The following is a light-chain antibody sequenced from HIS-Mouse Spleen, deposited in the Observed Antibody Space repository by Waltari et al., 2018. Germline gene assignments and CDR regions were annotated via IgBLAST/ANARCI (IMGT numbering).Light chain of an antibody. V-gene: IGLV2-14*03. J-gene: IGLJ2*01. CDR2: DVS. CDR3: SSYTSSSTLV. Sequence: QSALTQPASVSGSPGQSITISCTGPSSDVGGYNYVLWYQQHPGKAPKLMIYDVSNRPSGVSNRFSGSKSGNTASLTISGLQAEDEADYYCSSYTSSSTLVFGGGTKLTVL. CDR1: SSDVGGYNY.